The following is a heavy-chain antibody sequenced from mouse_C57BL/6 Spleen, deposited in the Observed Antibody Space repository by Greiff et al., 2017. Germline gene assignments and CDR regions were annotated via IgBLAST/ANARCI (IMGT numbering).Heavy chain of an antibody. V-gene: IGHV1-64*01. J-gene: IGHJ4*01. CDR2: IHPNSGST. CDR1: GYTFTSYW. D-gene: IGHD1-1*01. Sequence: QVQLQQPGAELVQPGASVKLSCKASGYTFTSYWMHWVKQRPGQGLEWIGMIHPNSGSTNYNEKFKSKATLTVDKSSSTAYMQLSSLTSEDSAVYYCARTSIDYGSSYNYAMDYWGQGTSVTVSS. CDR3: ARTSIDYGSSYNYAMDY.